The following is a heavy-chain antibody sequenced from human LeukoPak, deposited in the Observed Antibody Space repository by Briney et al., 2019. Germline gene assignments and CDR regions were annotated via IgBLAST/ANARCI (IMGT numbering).Heavy chain of an antibody. V-gene: IGHV5-51*01. CDR1: GYSFTSYW. D-gene: IGHD5-18*01. J-gene: IGHJ3*02. CDR3: ARLDTAMVVGNAFDI. Sequence: GESLKISCKGSGYSFTSYWIGWVRQMPGKGLEWMGIIYPGDSDTRYSPSFQGQVTISADKSISTAYLQWSSLKASDTAMYYCARLDTAMVVGNAFDIWGQGTMVTVSS. CDR2: IYPGDSDT.